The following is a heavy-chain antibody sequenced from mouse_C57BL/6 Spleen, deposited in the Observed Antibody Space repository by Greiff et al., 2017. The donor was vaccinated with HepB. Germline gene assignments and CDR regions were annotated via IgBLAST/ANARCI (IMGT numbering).Heavy chain of an antibody. Sequence: EVQLQQSGPELVKPGDSVKISCKASGYSFTGYFMNWVMQSHGKSLEWIGRINPYNGDTFYNQKFTGKATLTVDKSSSTAHMELQSLTSEDSAVYYCARSGQLRLPFDYWGQGTTLTVSS. V-gene: IGHV1-20*01. D-gene: IGHD3-2*02. CDR1: GYSFTGYF. CDR2: INPYNGDT. CDR3: ARSGQLRLPFDY. J-gene: IGHJ2*01.